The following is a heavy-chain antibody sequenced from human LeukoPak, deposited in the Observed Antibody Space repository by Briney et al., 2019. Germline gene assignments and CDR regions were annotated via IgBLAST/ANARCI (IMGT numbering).Heavy chain of an antibody. D-gene: IGHD1-26*01. CDR3: ARDYSGSYHFTFDS. J-gene: IGHJ4*02. CDR2: IISSSSYI. CDR1: GFTFSSYS. Sequence: PGGSLRLSCAASGFTFSSYSMNWVRQAPGKGLEWVSSIISSSSYIYYADSVKGRFTISRDNAKNRLYLQMNSLRAEDTAVYYCARDYSGSYHFTFDSWGQGTLVTVSS. V-gene: IGHV3-21*01.